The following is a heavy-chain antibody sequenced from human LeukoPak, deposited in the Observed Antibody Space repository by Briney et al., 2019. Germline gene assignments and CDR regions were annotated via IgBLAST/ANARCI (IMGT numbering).Heavy chain of an antibody. CDR1: GFTFSSHA. J-gene: IGHJ6*02. CDR3: ARDLSIANSYGNGMDV. V-gene: IGHV3-23*01. Sequence: GGSLRLSCAASGFTFSSHAMSWVRQAPGKGLEWVSAISGSGGSTYYADSVKGRFTISRDNSKDTLYLQMNSLRAEDTAVYYCARDLSIANSYGNGMDVWGQGTTVTVSS. D-gene: IGHD5-18*01. CDR2: ISGSGGST.